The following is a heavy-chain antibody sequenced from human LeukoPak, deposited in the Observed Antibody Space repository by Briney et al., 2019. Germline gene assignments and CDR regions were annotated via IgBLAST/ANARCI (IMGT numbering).Heavy chain of an antibody. CDR3: ARGASEHRAFYDWFDP. V-gene: IGHV4-30-4*08. D-gene: IGHD2/OR15-2a*01. CDR2: NYFSGTT. Sequence: TSQTLSLPCTVSGDSISSGDYYWSWIRQPPGKGLEWIVYNYFSGTTYYNPSLKSRVIISVDTSKNQFSLKLSSVTAADTAVYYCARGASEHRAFYDWFDPWGQGTLVTVSS. J-gene: IGHJ5*02. CDR1: GDSISSGDYY.